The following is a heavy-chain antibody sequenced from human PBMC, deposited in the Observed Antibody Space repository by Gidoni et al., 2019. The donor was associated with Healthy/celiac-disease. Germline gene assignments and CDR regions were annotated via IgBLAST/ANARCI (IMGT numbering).Heavy chain of an antibody. J-gene: IGHJ6*02. CDR1: GFTFSSYS. CDR3: ARVNVEQLVKKYYYYGMDV. CDR2: ISSSSSYI. V-gene: IGHV3-21*01. Sequence: EVQLVESGGGLVKPGGSLRLSCEASGFTFSSYSMNWVRQAPGKGLEWVSSISSSSSYIYYADSVKGRFTISRDNAKNSLYLQMNSLRAEDTTVYYCARVNVEQLVKKYYYYGMDVWGQGTTVTVSS. D-gene: IGHD6-6*01.